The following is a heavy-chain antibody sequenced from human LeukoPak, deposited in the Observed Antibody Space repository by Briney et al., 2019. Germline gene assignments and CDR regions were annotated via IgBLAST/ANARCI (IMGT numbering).Heavy chain of an antibody. J-gene: IGHJ5*01. CDR2: IWYDGRNE. Sequence: PGGSLRLSCVASGFTFNKCGVHWVRQAPGKGLEWVAVIWYDGRNEYYADSVKGRLAISRDNDKNTVNLQMNSLRAEDTAVYYCARDGSGLAVRGWFDFWGQGTLVTVSS. V-gene: IGHV3-33*01. CDR3: ARDGSGLAVRGWFDF. CDR1: GFTFNKCG. D-gene: IGHD3-10*01.